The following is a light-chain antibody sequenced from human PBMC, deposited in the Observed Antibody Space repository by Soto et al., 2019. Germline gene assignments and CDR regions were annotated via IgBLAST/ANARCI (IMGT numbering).Light chain of an antibody. CDR3: SSYSGTNYHYV. Sequence: QSVLTQPPSASGSFGQSGTISCTGTSSDVGGYNYVSWYQQHPGKAPKLMIYEVSERPSGVPGRFSGSKSGNTASLTVSGLQADDEADYYCSSYSGTNYHYVFGTGTKV. V-gene: IGLV2-8*01. CDR2: EVS. J-gene: IGLJ1*01. CDR1: SSDVGGYNY.